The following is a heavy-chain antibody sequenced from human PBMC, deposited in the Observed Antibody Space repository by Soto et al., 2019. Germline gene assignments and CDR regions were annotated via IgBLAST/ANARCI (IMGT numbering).Heavy chain of an antibody. CDR1: GGSISSNW. Sequence: QVHLQESGPGLIKPSGTLSLTCAVSGGSISSNWWSWVRQPPGKGLEWIGEIYHSGSTNYNPSLMNRVTMSVDKPQNHLSLHLTSVTAADTAVYYCARHIAVSGTRGFDFWGRGTLVTVSS. D-gene: IGHD6-19*01. CDR3: ARHIAVSGTRGFDF. V-gene: IGHV4-4*02. J-gene: IGHJ4*02. CDR2: IYHSGST.